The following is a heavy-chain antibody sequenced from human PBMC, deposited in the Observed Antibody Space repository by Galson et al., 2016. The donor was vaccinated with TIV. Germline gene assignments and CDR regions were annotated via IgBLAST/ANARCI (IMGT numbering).Heavy chain of an antibody. J-gene: IGHJ4*02. CDR1: GFTFDFYA. CDR2: ISGSGGIT. V-gene: IGHV3-23*01. D-gene: IGHD3-10*01. CDR3: ARDGSWSGDPIYGGTRPDF. Sequence: SLRLSCAASGFTFDFYAMSWVRQASGQGLEWVSGISGSGGITYFADSVKGRFTISRDTSRDTLYLQMNSLSAEDTALYYCARDGSWSGDPIYGGTRPDFWGRGTLVTVSS.